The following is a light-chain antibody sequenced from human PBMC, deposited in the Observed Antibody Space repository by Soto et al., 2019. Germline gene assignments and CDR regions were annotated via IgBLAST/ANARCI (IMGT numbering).Light chain of an antibody. J-gene: IGKJ3*01. V-gene: IGKV1-39*01. CDR2: SAT. CDR1: QTIYQA. CDR3: QQSFTSIFT. Sequence: DIQMTQSPSSLSASVGDRVTITCRASQTIYQALNWYHQKPGKAPRLLISSATALQRGVPSRFSVSGYGAEFTLIISSLLPEDFGTYYCQQSFTSIFTFGPGTKVDV.